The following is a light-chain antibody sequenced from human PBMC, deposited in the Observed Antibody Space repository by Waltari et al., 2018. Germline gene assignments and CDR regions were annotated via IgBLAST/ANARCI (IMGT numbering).Light chain of an antibody. J-gene: IGLJ3*02. CDR2: YDS. CDR1: NIETKS. V-gene: IGLV3-21*04. CDR3: QVWDSSSDHPWV. Sequence: SYVLTQPPSMSVPPGETASISCRGSNIETKSVHWYQQRPVQAPVLVMYYDSDRPSGIPERFSGSNTGDTATLTISRIEAGDEADYYCQVWDSSSDHPWVFGGGTKLTVL.